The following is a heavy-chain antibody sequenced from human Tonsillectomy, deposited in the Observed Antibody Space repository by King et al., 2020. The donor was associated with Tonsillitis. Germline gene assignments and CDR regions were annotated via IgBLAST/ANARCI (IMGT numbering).Heavy chain of an antibody. CDR3: AKTPMITFGGIIGTFDF. D-gene: IGHD3-16*02. Sequence: VQLVESGGDLVQPGGSLRLSCAASGFTFSSHAMSWVRQAPGKGLEWVSAISGSGDAIVYADSVKGRFTISRVNSKNTVSLQMNNLRAEDTAVYFCAKTPMITFGGIIGTFDFWGQGTLVTVSS. CDR1: GFTFSSHA. V-gene: IGHV3-23*04. CDR2: ISGSGDAI. J-gene: IGHJ4*02.